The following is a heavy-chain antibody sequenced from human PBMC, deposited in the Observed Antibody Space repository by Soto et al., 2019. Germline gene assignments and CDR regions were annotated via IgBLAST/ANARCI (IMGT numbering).Heavy chain of an antibody. CDR2: IYYSGST. V-gene: IGHV4-31*03. D-gene: IGHD3-10*02. CDR1: GGSISSGGYY. CDR3: ARLSSGERLNFDY. Sequence: QVQLQESGPGLVKPSQTLSLTCTVSGGSISSGGYYWSWIRQHPGKGLEWIGYIYYSGSTYYNPSLKSRVTISLDTSKNHFSLKLSSVTAADTAMYYCARLSSGERLNFDYWGQGTLVTVSS. J-gene: IGHJ4*02.